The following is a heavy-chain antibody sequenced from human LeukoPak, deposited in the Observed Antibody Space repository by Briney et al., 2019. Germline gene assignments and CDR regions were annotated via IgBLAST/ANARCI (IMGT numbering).Heavy chain of an antibody. CDR3: ARVSGTGVFDY. V-gene: IGHV4-39*07. CDR1: GGSISSSSYY. Sequence: SETLSLTYTVSGGSISSSSYYWGWIRQPPGKGLEWIGSIYYSGSTYYNPSLKSRVTISVDTSKNQFSLKLSSVTAADTAVYYCARVSGTGVFDYWGQGTLVTVSS. J-gene: IGHJ4*02. CDR2: IYYSGST. D-gene: IGHD7-27*01.